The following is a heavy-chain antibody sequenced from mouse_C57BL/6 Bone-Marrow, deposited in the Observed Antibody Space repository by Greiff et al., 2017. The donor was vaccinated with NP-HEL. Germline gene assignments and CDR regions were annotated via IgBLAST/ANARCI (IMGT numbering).Heavy chain of an antibody. D-gene: IGHD2-3*01. CDR1: GYAFSSYW. Sequence: VQLVESGAELVKPGASVKISCKASGYAFSSYWMNWVKQRPGKGLEWIGQIYPGDGDTNYNGKFKGKATLTADKSSSTAYMQLSSLTSEDSAVYFCARDGYYVNFDYWGQGTTLTVSS. J-gene: IGHJ2*01. CDR2: IYPGDGDT. CDR3: ARDGYYVNFDY. V-gene: IGHV1-80*01.